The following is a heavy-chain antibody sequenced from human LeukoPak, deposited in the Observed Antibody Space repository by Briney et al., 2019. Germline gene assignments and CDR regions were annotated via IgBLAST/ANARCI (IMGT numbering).Heavy chain of an antibody. J-gene: IGHJ4*02. CDR1: GYTFTDSF. CDR3: ARDLQWGSGYDLDY. V-gene: IGHV1-2*02. CDR2: INPVSGDT. D-gene: IGHD5-12*01. Sequence: ASVKVSCKPSGYTFTDSFMHWVRQAPGQGPEGMGWINPVSGDTKFAQRFQGRITLTRDTSMSTAYMELSTLRSDDTAVYYCARDLQWGSGYDLDYWGQGTLVIVSS.